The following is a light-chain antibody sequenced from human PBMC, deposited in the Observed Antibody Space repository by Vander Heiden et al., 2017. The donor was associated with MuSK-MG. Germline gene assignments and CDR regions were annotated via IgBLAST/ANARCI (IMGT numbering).Light chain of an antibody. V-gene: IGKV3-11*01. Sequence: EIVLTQSPVTLSLSPGERATLSCRASQSVRTYLAWYQQKTGQAPRLLIYDASNRATGIPARFSGSGSGTDFTLTISILDPEDFAVYYCQQCDNCPNTFGGGTKVEIK. CDR1: QSVRTY. CDR3: QQCDNCPNT. J-gene: IGKJ4*01. CDR2: DAS.